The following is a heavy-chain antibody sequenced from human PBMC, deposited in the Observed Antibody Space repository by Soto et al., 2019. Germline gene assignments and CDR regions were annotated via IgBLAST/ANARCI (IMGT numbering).Heavy chain of an antibody. V-gene: IGHV1-18*01. CDR3: ARGYSYGNYYYNMDV. Sequence: EASVKVSCKASGYTFTSYDISWVRQAPGQGLEWMGWISTYNGNTNYAQKLQGRVTMTTDTSTSTAYMELRSLRSDDTAVYYCARGYSYGNYYYNMDVWGQGTTVTVSS. J-gene: IGHJ6*02. CDR1: GYTFTSYD. D-gene: IGHD5-18*01. CDR2: ISTYNGNT.